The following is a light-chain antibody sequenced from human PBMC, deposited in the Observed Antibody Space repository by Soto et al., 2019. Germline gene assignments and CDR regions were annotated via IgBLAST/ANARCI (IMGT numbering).Light chain of an antibody. CDR1: SSDVGGYNY. Sequence: QSALTQPASVSGSPGQSITISCTGTSSDVGGYNYVSWYQQHPGKAPNLMIYDVSNRPSGVSNRFYGSKSGNTASLTISGLQAEDEADYYCSSYTSSSTLVFGGGTKVTVL. CDR3: SSYTSSSTLV. CDR2: DVS. V-gene: IGLV2-14*01. J-gene: IGLJ2*01.